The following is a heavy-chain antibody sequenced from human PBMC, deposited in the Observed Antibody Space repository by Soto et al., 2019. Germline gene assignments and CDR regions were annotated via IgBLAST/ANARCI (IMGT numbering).Heavy chain of an antibody. Sequence: PSETLSLTCTVSGGSISSSSYYWGWIRQPPGKGLEWIGSIYYSGSTYYNPSLKSRVTISVDTSKNQFSLNLSFVTAADTAVYYCATMGTPATGLYYLDYWGQGTLVTVSS. J-gene: IGHJ4*02. CDR2: IYYSGST. V-gene: IGHV4-39*01. D-gene: IGHD1-26*01. CDR3: ATMGTPATGLYYLDY. CDR1: GGSISSSSYY.